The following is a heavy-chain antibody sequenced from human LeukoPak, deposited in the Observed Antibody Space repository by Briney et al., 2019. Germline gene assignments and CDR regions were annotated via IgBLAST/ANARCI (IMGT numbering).Heavy chain of an antibody. CDR2: IYTSGST. V-gene: IGHV4-4*09. D-gene: IGHD5-18*01. J-gene: IGHJ6*03. CDR3: ARGVSGYTYGSYYYYYMDV. Sequence: SETLSLTCTVSDGSISSYYWSWIRQPPGKGLEWIGHIYTSGSTNYNPSLKSRVTISVDTSKNQFSLKLSSVTAADTAVYYCARGVSGYTYGSYYYYYMDVWGKGTTVTVSS. CDR1: DGSISSYY.